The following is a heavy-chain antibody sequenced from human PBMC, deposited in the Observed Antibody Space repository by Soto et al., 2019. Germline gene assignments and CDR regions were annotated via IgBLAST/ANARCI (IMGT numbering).Heavy chain of an antibody. CDR3: ARFVRSCSATTCSTRADV. J-gene: IGHJ6*02. Sequence: PSETLALTCTVSGGFVNSDTHSWSWIRQTPGKRLEWIGFIYSGGSTKNPSLRGRVTMSVDTSKDQFYLKLRSVIVADTAVYHCARFVRSCSATTCSTRADVWGQGITVPVPS. CDR2: IYSGGST. V-gene: IGHV4-61*01. CDR1: GGFVNSDTHS. D-gene: IGHD2-2*01.